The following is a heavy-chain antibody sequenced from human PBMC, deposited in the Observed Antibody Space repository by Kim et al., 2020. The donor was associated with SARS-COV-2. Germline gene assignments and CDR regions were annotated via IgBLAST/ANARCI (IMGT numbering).Heavy chain of an antibody. CDR3: ARGPPTTVTPLEYFQH. J-gene: IGHJ1*01. D-gene: IGHD4-17*01. V-gene: IGHV1-69*13. CDR1: GGTFSSYA. CDR2: IIPIFGTA. Sequence: SVKVSCKASGGTFSSYAISWVRQAPGQGLEWMGGIIPIFGTANYAQKFQGRVTITADESTSTAYMELSSLRSEDTAVYYCARGPPTTVTPLEYFQHWGQGTLVTVSS.